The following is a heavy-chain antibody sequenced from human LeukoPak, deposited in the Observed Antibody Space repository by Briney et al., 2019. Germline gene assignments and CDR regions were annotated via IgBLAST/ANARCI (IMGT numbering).Heavy chain of an antibody. Sequence: SGPTLVNPTQTLTLTCTFSGFSLSTSGVGVGWIRQPPGKALEWLALIYWNDDKRYSPSLKSRLTITKDTSKNQVVLTMTNMDPVDTATYYCAHRPAVPSIGYCSSTSCYTQGWFDPWGQGTLVTVSS. CDR3: AHRPAVPSIGYCSSTSCYTQGWFDP. J-gene: IGHJ5*02. CDR1: GFSLSTSGVG. D-gene: IGHD2-2*02. V-gene: IGHV2-5*01. CDR2: IYWNDDK.